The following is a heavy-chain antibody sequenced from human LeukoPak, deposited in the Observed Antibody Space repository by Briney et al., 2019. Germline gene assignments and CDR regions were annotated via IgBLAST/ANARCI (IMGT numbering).Heavy chain of an antibody. CDR1: GGSISSYY. D-gene: IGHD3-10*01. V-gene: IGHV4-59*01. CDR3: ARALNYGSGSYWYNWFDP. CDR2: IYYSGST. J-gene: IGHJ5*02. Sequence: SETLSLTCTVSGGSISSYYWSWIRQPPGKGLEWIGYIYYSGSTNYNPSLKSRVTISVDTSKNQFSLKLSSVTAADTAVYYCARALNYGSGSYWYNWFDPWGQGTLVTVSS.